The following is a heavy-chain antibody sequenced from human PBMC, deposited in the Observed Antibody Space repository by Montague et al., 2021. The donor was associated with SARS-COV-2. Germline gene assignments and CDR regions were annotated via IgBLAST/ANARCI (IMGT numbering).Heavy chain of an antibody. D-gene: IGHD3-16*01. V-gene: IGHV4-34*01. Sequence: SETLSLTCAVHTTSFSGYYRGWIRQSPGKGLEWIGEIDQSGKTXXXPTLTSRVTISADTSKSQFSLNLNSVTAADTAVYYCVRGWGSWFHWGQGTLVTVSS. CDR1: TTSFSGYY. CDR2: IDQSGKT. J-gene: IGHJ4*02. CDR3: VRGWGSWFH.